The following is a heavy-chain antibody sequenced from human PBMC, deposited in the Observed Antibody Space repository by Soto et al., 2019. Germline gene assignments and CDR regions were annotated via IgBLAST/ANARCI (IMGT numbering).Heavy chain of an antibody. Sequence: GGSLRLSCAASGFTFSDYYMSWIRQAPGKGLEWVSYISSSGSTIYYADSVKGRFTISRDNAKNSLYLQMNSLRAEDTAVYYCARSGDFWSGYYYYFDYWGQGTLVTVSS. CDR1: GFTFSDYY. J-gene: IGHJ4*02. V-gene: IGHV3-11*01. CDR3: ARSGDFWSGYYYYFDY. CDR2: ISSSGSTI. D-gene: IGHD3-3*01.